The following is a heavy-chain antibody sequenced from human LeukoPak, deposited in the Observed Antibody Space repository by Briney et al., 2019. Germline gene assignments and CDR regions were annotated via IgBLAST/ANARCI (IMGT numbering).Heavy chain of an antibody. Sequence: SVKVSCKASGGTFSSYAISWVRQAPGQGLEWMGRIIPILGIANYAQKFQGRVTITADKSTSTAYMVLSSLRSEDTAVYYCARDPYDSSGKSEIFDYWGQGTLVTVSS. CDR2: IIPILGIA. J-gene: IGHJ4*02. CDR3: ARDPYDSSGKSEIFDY. D-gene: IGHD3-22*01. CDR1: GGTFSSYA. V-gene: IGHV1-69*04.